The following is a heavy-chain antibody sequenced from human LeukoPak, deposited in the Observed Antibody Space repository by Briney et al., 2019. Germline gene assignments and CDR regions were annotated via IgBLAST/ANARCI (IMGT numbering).Heavy chain of an antibody. CDR1: GYTFTSYG. D-gene: IGHD2-21*01. CDR2: ISGYNGNT. V-gene: IGHV1-18*01. J-gene: IGHJ3*02. CDR3: AREGIPSPDAFDI. Sequence: LGASVKVSCKASGYTFTSYGIGWVRQAPGQGLEWMGWISGYNGNTNYAQRLQGRVTMTTDTTTSTAYMELRSLRSDDAAVYYCAREGIPSPDAFDIWGQGTMVTVSS.